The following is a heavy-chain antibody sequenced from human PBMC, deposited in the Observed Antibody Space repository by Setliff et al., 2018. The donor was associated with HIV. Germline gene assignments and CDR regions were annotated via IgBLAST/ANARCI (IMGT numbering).Heavy chain of an antibody. CDR2: IIPIFGTA. CDR3: ARGTAYYNFWSGYSQDYYYYMDV. V-gene: IGHV1-69*05. D-gene: IGHD3-3*01. J-gene: IGHJ6*03. Sequence: ASVKVSCKASGGTFSSYVISWVRQAPGQGLEWMGGIIPIFGTANYAQKFQGRVTITTDESTSTVYMELSSLRSEDTAVYYCARGTAYYNFWSGYSQDYYYYMDVWGKGTTVTVSS. CDR1: GGTFSSYV.